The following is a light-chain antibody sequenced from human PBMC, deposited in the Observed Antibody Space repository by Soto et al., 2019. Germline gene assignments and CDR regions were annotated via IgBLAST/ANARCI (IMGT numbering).Light chain of an antibody. CDR1: QDISNY. CDR2: DAS. J-gene: IGKJ3*01. V-gene: IGKV1-33*01. CDR3: QQYEDLPLS. Sequence: DIQMTQSPSSLSASVGDRVTITCQASQDISNYLNWYQHKPGKPPKLLIYDASNLETVVPSRFSGSGSGTDFTFTISSLQTEDVATYYCQQYEDLPLSFGPGTKVD.